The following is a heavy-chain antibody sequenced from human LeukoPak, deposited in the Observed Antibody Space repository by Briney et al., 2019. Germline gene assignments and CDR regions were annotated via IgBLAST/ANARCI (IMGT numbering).Heavy chain of an antibody. V-gene: IGHV1-46*01. J-gene: IGHJ4*02. CDR1: GYTFTSYY. D-gene: IGHD3-3*02. CDR2: INPSGGST. Sequence: GASVKVSCKASGYTFTSYYMHWVRQAPGQGLEWMGIINPSGGSTSYAQKFQGRVTMTRDTSTSTVYMELSSLRSEDTAVYYCARAAGGSIVRYYFDYWGQGTLVTVSS. CDR3: ARAAGGSIVRYYFDY.